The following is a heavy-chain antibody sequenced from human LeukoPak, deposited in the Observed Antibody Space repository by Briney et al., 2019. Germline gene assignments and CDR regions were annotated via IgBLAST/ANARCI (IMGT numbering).Heavy chain of an antibody. V-gene: IGHV4-39*07. CDR2: IYYSGST. D-gene: IGHD5-12*01. J-gene: IGHJ4*02. CDR3: ARAALRTPLTYFDY. CDR1: GGSISSYY. Sequence: PSETLSLTCTVSGGSISSYYWGWIRQPPGKGLEWIGSIYYSGSTYYNPSLKSRVTISVHTSKNQFSLKLSSVTAADTAVYYCARAALRTPLTYFDYWGQGTLVTVSS.